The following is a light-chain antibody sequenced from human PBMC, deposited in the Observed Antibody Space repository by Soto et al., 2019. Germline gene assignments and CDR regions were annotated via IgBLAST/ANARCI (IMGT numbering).Light chain of an antibody. Sequence: EIVMTQSPATLSVSPGERATLSCRASQSVSTNLAWYQQKPGQAPRLLIYGASTRATDTPARFSGSGSVTEYTLTIRSQQTEDVAVYYCQQYNSWPPWAFGQGPKVEI. CDR2: GAS. CDR3: QQYNSWPPWA. J-gene: IGKJ1*01. V-gene: IGKV3-15*01. CDR1: QSVSTN.